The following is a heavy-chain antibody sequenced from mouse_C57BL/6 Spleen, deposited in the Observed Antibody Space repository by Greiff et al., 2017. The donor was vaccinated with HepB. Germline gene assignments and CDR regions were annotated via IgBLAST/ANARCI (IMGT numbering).Heavy chain of an antibody. CDR3: ASYYGSRSAWFAY. V-gene: IGHV1-59*01. Sequence: QVQLQQPGAELVRPGTSVKLSCKASGYTFTSYWMHWVKQRPGQGLEWIGVIDPSDSYTNYNQKFKGKATLTVDTSSSTAYMQLSSLTSEDSAVYYCASYYGSRSAWFAYWGQGTLVTVSA. J-gene: IGHJ3*01. CDR1: GYTFTSYW. D-gene: IGHD1-1*01. CDR2: IDPSDSYT.